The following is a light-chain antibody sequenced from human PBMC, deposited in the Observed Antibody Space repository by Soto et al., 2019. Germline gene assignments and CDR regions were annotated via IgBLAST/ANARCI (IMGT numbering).Light chain of an antibody. CDR1: NSDVGGYNY. Sequence: QSALTQPASVSGSPGQSITISCTGSNSDVGGYNYVSWYQQHPGKAPKLLIFDVSDRPSGISNRFSGSKSGNTASLTISGLQAEDEADYYCNSYTSSSTRVVFGGGTKLTVL. CDR3: NSYTSSSTRVV. CDR2: DVS. J-gene: IGLJ3*02. V-gene: IGLV2-14*03.